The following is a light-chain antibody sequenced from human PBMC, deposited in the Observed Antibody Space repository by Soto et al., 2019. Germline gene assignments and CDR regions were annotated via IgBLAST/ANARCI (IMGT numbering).Light chain of an antibody. CDR2: DAS. Sequence: IKMYQSPSTLSASIGDRVTITCRASESISTWLTWYQKKPGKAPKLLIFDASSLESGVPSRFSGSGSGTEFTLTISSLQPDDFATYYCQQYYSYSTFCQGT. V-gene: IGKV1-5*01. CDR3: QQYYSYST. J-gene: IGKJ1*01. CDR1: ESISTW.